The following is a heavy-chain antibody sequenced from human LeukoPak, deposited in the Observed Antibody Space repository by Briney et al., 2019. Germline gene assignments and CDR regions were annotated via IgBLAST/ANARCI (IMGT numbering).Heavy chain of an antibody. CDR2: INSDGSST. Sequence: HGESLKISCAASGFTFSSYWMHWVRQAPGKGLVWVSRINSDGSSTCYADSVKGRFTISRDNAKNTLYLQMNSLRAEDTAVYYCARTAPYYDSSGYYSPYYYYGMDVWGQGTTVTVSS. D-gene: IGHD3-22*01. V-gene: IGHV3-74*01. CDR3: ARTAPYYDSSGYYSPYYYYGMDV. CDR1: GFTFSSYW. J-gene: IGHJ6*02.